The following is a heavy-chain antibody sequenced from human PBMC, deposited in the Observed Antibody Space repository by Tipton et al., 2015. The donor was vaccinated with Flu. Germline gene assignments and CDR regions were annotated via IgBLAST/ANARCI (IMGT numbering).Heavy chain of an antibody. J-gene: IGHJ4*02. Sequence: TLSLTCTVSGGSISSSSYYWGWIRQPPGKGLEWIGSIYYSGSTYYNPSLKSRVTISVDTSKNQFSLKLSSVTAAVTAVYYCARVGVVTPFDYWGQGTLVTVPS. V-gene: IGHV4-39*07. CDR2: IYYSGST. CDR3: ARVGVVTPFDY. D-gene: IGHD4-23*01. CDR1: GGSISSSSYY.